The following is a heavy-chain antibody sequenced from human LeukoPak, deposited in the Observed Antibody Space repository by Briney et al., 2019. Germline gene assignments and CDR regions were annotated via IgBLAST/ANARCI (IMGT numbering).Heavy chain of an antibody. Sequence: SETLSLTCAVYGGSFSGYYWTWIRQTPEKGLEWVGEMNPSGSTNYNPSLKSRVTISVDTSKNRFSLELSSVTAADTAVYYCARGRQDVTMIVVVMTAVSYYLDVWGKGTTVTVS. CDR2: MNPSGST. J-gene: IGHJ6*03. D-gene: IGHD3-22*01. V-gene: IGHV4-34*01. CDR3: ARGRQDVTMIVVVMTAVSYYLDV. CDR1: GGSFSGYY.